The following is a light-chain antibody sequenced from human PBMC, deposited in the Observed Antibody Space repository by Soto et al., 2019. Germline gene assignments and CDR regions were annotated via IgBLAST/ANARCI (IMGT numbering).Light chain of an antibody. Sequence: QSALTQPASVSGSPGQSIAISCTGSSSDVGGYNYVSWYQQHSGKAPKLMIYDVSSRPSGVSDRFSGSKSGNTASLTISGLQAEDEAEYYCSSHTRSSTVIFGGGIKVTVL. V-gene: IGLV2-14*03. CDR1: SSDVGGYNY. CDR2: DVS. J-gene: IGLJ2*01. CDR3: SSHTRSSTVI.